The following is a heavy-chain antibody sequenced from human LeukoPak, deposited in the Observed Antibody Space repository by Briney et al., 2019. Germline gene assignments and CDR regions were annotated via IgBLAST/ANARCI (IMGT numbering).Heavy chain of an antibody. CDR3: ARRQNGTSHFDS. J-gene: IGHJ4*02. D-gene: IGHD6-6*01. Sequence: SETLSLTCTVSGGSIRSYFWSWIRQPPGKGLEWIGYVYYSGSTNYNPSLKSRVTISVDTSKKQFSLKLSSVTAADTAVYYCARRQNGTSHFDSWGQGTLVTVSS. V-gene: IGHV4-59*08. CDR1: GGSIRSYF. CDR2: VYYSGST.